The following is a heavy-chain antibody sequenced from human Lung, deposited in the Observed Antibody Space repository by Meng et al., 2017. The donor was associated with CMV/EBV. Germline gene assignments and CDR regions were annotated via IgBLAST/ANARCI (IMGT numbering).Heavy chain of an antibody. V-gene: IGHV3-7*01. CDR3: GRDGWLWAPRFDP. CDR2: IKQDGSEK. J-gene: IGHJ5*02. CDR1: GFTFSSYW. D-gene: IGHD5-12*01. Sequence: GESLKISCEASGFTFSSYWMTWVRQAPGKGLEWVANIKQDGSEKFYVDSVKGRFTISRDNAKRSLYLQMSSLRAEDTALYYCGRDGWLWAPRFDPWGPGTXVNVSS.